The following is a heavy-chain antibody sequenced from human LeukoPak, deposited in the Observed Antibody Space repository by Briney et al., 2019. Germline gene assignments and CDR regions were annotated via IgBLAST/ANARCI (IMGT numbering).Heavy chain of an antibody. CDR3: ARAESGMDV. V-gene: IGHV3-33*01. J-gene: IGHJ6*02. Sequence: GGSLRLSCAASGFTFSSYGMHWVRQAPGEGLEWVAVIWYDGSNKYYADSVKGRFTISRDNSKNTLYLQMNSLRAEDTAVYYCARAESGMDVWGHGTTVTVSS. CDR2: IWYDGSNK. CDR1: GFTFSSYG.